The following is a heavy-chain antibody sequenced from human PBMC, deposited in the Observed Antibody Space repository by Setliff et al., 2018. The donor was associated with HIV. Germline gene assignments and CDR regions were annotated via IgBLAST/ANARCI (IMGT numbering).Heavy chain of an antibody. Sequence: SVKVSCKASGYTFNKYDIVWIRQAPGQGLEWLGWLSASNDQRKYSRRFKGRVNMTTDPSRRTAYLEMRSLTPDDTAVYFCARSLGTFDYWGQGSLVTVSS. D-gene: IGHD1-7*01. J-gene: IGHJ4*02. CDR2: LSASNDQR. CDR3: ARSLGTFDY. CDR1: GYTFNKYD. V-gene: IGHV1-18*01.